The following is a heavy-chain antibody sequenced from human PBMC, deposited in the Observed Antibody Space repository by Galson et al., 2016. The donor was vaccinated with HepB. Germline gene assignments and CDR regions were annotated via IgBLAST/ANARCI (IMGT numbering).Heavy chain of an antibody. J-gene: IGHJ3*01. D-gene: IGHD4-17*01. CDR2: INPSDSDI. CDR1: GDTFTTYW. V-gene: IGHV5-51*01. CDR3: ARRTYYGAFYAFDG. Sequence: QSGAEVKKPGETLKISCQGSGDTFTTYWVGWVRHMPGKGLEWMGIINPSDSDIRYNPSFEGQVTISADKSISTGYLQWTGLKASDTAIYDGARRTYYGAFYAFDGWGQGTVVTVS.